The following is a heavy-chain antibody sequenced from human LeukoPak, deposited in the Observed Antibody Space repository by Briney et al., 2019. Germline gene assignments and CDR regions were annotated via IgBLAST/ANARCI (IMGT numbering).Heavy chain of an antibody. CDR1: GFTFSSYE. D-gene: IGHD3-22*01. CDR2: ISTSGSTI. CDR3: ARDLMSGYYFWDY. J-gene: IGHJ4*02. V-gene: IGHV3-48*03. Sequence: GGSLRLSCAASGFTFSSYEMNWVRQAPGKGLEWVSYISTSGSTIYYADSVKGRFTISRDNAKNSLYLQMSSLRAEDTAVYYCARDLMSGYYFWDYWGQGTLVTVSS.